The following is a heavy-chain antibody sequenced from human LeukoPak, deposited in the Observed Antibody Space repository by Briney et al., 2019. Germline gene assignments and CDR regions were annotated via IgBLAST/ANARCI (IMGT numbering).Heavy chain of an antibody. CDR1: GGSFSGYY. Sequence: SETLSLTCAVYGGSFSGYYWSWIRQPPGKGLEWIGEINHSGSTNYNPSLKSRVTISVDTSKNQFSLKLSSVTAADTAVYYCARGQFWSGSGPFDYWGQGTLVTVSS. J-gene: IGHJ4*02. V-gene: IGHV4-34*01. D-gene: IGHD3-3*01. CDR2: INHSGST. CDR3: ARGQFWSGSGPFDY.